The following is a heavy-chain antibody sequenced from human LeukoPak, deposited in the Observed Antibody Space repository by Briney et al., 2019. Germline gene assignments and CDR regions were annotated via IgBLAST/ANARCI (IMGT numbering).Heavy chain of an antibody. Sequence: PGGSLKLSCAASGFTFSGSAMHWVRQASGKGLGWVGRIRSKANSYATAYAASVKGRFTISRDDSKNTAYLQMNSLKTEDTAVYYCTSGLGVTMVRGVIIRPDGMDVWGQGTTVTVSS. CDR2: IRSKANSYAT. CDR3: TSGLGVTMVRGVIIRPDGMDV. CDR1: GFTFSGSA. D-gene: IGHD3-10*01. J-gene: IGHJ6*02. V-gene: IGHV3-73*01.